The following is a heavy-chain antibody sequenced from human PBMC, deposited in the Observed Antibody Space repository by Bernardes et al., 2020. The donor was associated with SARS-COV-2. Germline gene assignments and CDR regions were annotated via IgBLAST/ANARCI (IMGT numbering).Heavy chain of an antibody. CDR3: ARLITGACFRLDV. CDR2: IDVDGGGT. D-gene: IGHD2-8*01. J-gene: IGHJ6*02. V-gene: IGHV1-58*01. CDR1: GVTFPSSA. Sequence: SVQVSCKASGVTFPSSAVQWVRQARGQRLEWIGWIDVDGGGTTYAHGFRERVIITWDMSTRTGYMDLNSLRAEDTAVYYCARLITGACFRLDVFGQGTTVTVSS.